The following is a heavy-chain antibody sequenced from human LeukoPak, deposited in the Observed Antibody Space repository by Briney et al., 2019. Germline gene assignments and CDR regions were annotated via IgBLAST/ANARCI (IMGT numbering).Heavy chain of an antibody. CDR1: GFTFSSYW. D-gene: IGHD1-26*01. CDR3: ARIRVGAHQLEY. CDR2: INDVGRDI. Sequence: PGGSLRLSCAASGFTFSSYWMNWVRQAPGQGLVWLSRINDVGRDISYADSVKGRFTSSRDNAKNTLYLQVNSLRAEDTAVYYCARIRVGAHQLEYWGQGTLVTVSS. V-gene: IGHV3-74*01. J-gene: IGHJ4*02.